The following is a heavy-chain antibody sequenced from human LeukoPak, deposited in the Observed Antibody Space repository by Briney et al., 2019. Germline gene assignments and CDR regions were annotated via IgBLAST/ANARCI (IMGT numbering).Heavy chain of an antibody. CDR2: IYYSGST. D-gene: IGHD1-26*01. V-gene: IGHV4-61*01. Sequence: SETLSLTCTVSGGSVSSGSYYWSWIRQPPGKGLEWIGYIYYSGSTNYNPSLKSRVTISVDTSKNQFSLKLSSVTAADTAVYYCARQAVSGSGDLFDYWGQGTLVTVST. CDR1: GGSVSSGSYY. J-gene: IGHJ4*02. CDR3: ARQAVSGSGDLFDY.